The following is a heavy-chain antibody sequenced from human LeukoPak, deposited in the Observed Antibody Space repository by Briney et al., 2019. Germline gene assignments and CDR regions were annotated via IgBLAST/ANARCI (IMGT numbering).Heavy chain of an antibody. CDR1: GYTFTNYD. J-gene: IGHJ4*02. V-gene: IGHV1-8*03. D-gene: IGHD5-18*01. CDR2: MHPNSGDT. CDR3: ARDLGRGYSYGTFDY. Sequence: ASVKVSCKASGYTFTNYDINWVRQATGQGLEWMGWMHPNSGDTGYAQKFQGRITITRNTSISTAYMELSSLRSEDTAVYYCARDLGRGYSYGTFDYWGQGTLVTVSS.